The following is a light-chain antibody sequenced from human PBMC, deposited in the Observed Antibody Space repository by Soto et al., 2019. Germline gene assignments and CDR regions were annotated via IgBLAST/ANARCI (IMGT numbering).Light chain of an antibody. CDR2: DAS. V-gene: IGKV1-5*01. Sequence: DIQMTQSPSTVSASVGDRVTITCRANQTITTWLAWYQQKPGKAPKLLISDASSLQSGVSSRFSGSGSGTDFTLTISSLEPDDFAVYYCQQRSNWRFTFGPGTRVDIK. CDR1: QTITTW. J-gene: IGKJ3*01. CDR3: QQRSNWRFT.